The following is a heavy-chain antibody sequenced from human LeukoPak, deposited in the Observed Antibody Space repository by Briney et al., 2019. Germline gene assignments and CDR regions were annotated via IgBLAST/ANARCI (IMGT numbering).Heavy chain of an antibody. V-gene: IGHV3-20*04. CDR2: IDWNGGST. D-gene: IGHD2-15*01. Sequence: GGSLRLSCAASGFTFDDYGVNWVRQAPGKGLEWVSDIDWNGGSTGYADSVKGRFTISRDNSKNTLHLQMNSLRAEDTAAYYCAKFAQRYCSGGSCHPFDYWGQGTLVTVSS. J-gene: IGHJ4*02. CDR1: GFTFDDYG. CDR3: AKFAQRYCSGGSCHPFDY.